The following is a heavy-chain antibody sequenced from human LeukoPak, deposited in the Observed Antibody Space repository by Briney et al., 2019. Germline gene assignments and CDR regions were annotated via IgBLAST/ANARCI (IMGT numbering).Heavy chain of an antibody. CDR3: ARGPPYSSGRPPFDP. D-gene: IGHD6-19*01. CDR2: INHSGST. Sequence: SETLSLTCAVYGGSFSGYYWSWIRQPPGKGLEWFGEINHSGSTNYNPSLKSRVTISVGTSKNQFSLKLSSVTAADTAVYYCARGPPYSSGRPPFDPWGQGTLVTVSS. J-gene: IGHJ5*02. CDR1: GGSFSGYY. V-gene: IGHV4-34*01.